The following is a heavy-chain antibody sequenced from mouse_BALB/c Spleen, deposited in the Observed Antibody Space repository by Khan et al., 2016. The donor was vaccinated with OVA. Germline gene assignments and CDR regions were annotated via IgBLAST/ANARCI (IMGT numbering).Heavy chain of an antibody. V-gene: IGHV9-3-1*01. CDR1: GHTFTKFG. D-gene: IGHD2-10*01. CDR3: ARPPYFSYVLDN. CDR2: INTYTGEP. Sequence: QIQLVQSGPEVKKPGETVKISCKASGHTFTKFGMNWVKQAPGKGLKWMGWINTYTGEPTYADDFNGRFAFSLETSASTAYLVINNLKNEETATYFCARPPYFSYVLDNWGQGPSVTVSS. J-gene: IGHJ4*01.